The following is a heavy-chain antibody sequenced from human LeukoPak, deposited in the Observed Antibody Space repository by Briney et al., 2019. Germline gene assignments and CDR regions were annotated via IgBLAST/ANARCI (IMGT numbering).Heavy chain of an antibody. Sequence: GGSLRLSCAASGFTFSSYEMNWVRQAPGKGLEWVSYISSSGSTIYYADSVKGRFTISRDNAKNSLYLQMNSLRAEDTAVYYCAREGWDYEILTGRSNAFDLWGQGTMVTVSS. CDR3: AREGWDYEILTGRSNAFDL. D-gene: IGHD3-9*01. J-gene: IGHJ3*01. CDR2: ISSSGSTI. V-gene: IGHV3-48*03. CDR1: GFTFSSYE.